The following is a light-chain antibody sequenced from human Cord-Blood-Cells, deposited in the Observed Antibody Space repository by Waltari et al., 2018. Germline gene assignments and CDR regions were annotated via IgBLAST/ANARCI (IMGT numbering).Light chain of an antibody. CDR2: GAT. CDR3: HQYNNWPPWT. Sequence: EIVMTQSPATLSVSPGERATLSCRASQSVSSNLAWYQQKPGQAPRLLIYGATTRPTVIPAMFSGSGSGTEFTLTISSLQSEYFAVYYCHQYNNWPPWTFGQGTKVEIK. J-gene: IGKJ1*01. CDR1: QSVSSN. V-gene: IGKV3-15*01.